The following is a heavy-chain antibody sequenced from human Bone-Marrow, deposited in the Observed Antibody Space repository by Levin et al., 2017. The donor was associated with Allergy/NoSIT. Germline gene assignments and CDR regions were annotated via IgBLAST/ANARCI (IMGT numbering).Heavy chain of an antibody. J-gene: IGHJ4*02. D-gene: IGHD3-9*01. CDR3: VRDFDWIPDH. Sequence: ASVKVSCKASGYPFINYGFSWLRQAPGQGLEWMGWIRVNNGYTNYAQKFQDRITMSTDTTTTTASMELRSLRSDDTAVYYCVRDFDWIPDHWGQGTRVTVSS. CDR2: IRVNNGYT. CDR1: GYPFINYG. V-gene: IGHV1-18*01.